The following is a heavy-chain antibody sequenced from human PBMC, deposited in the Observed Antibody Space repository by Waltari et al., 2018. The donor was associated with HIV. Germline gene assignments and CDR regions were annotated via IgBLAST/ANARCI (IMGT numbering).Heavy chain of an antibody. V-gene: IGHV4-34*01. CDR1: GGSFRGYY. Sequence: QVQLQQWGAGLLKPSETLSLTCAVYGGSFRGYYWSWIRQPPGKGLEWIGEINHSGSTNYNPSLKSRVTISVDTSKNQFSLKLSSVTAADTAVYYCALGRSGSLGGDYYYYGMDVWGQGTTVTVSS. D-gene: IGHD1-26*01. CDR3: ALGRSGSLGGDYYYYGMDV. CDR2: INHSGST. J-gene: IGHJ6*02.